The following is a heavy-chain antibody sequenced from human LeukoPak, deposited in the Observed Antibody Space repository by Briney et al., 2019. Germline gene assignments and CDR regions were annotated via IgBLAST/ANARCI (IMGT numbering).Heavy chain of an antibody. CDR1: GYTFTSYG. CDR2: ISAYNGNT. D-gene: IGHD6-19*01. Sequence: ASVKVSCKASGYTFTSYGISWVRQAPGQGLEWTGWISAYNGNTNYAQKLQGRVTMTTDTSTSTAYMELRSLRSDDTAVYYCARVGGYSSGWYDNWFDPWGQGTLVTVSS. J-gene: IGHJ5*02. V-gene: IGHV1-18*01. CDR3: ARVGGYSSGWYDNWFDP.